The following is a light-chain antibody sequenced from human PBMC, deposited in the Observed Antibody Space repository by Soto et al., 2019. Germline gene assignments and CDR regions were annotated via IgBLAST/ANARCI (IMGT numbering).Light chain of an antibody. Sequence: DIQVTQSPSSLSASVGARVPITCRASQGINNYLAWYQKKPGEAPKLLIYGASTLQTGVPSRFSGSGSGTEFTLTISSLQPEDFATYYCQQLTTYSWTFGQGTKVDIK. J-gene: IGKJ1*01. CDR1: QGINNY. V-gene: IGKV1-9*01. CDR2: GAS. CDR3: QQLTTYSWT.